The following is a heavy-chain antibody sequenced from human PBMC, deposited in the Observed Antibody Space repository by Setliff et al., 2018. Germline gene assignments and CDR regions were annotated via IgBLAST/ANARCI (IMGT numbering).Heavy chain of an antibody. Sequence: GGSLRLSCSVSGITFINAWMTWVRQAPGKGPEWVGRIKSSREGATSDYGAPAKGRFTISKDDSKQMIFLQMHNLKTEDTGFYYCATGPRDSRNYLTWLGSWGQGTLVTVSS. V-gene: IGHV3-15*01. CDR1: GITFINAW. CDR3: ATGPRDSRNYLTWLGS. D-gene: IGHD3-22*01. CDR2: IKSSREGATS. J-gene: IGHJ5*01.